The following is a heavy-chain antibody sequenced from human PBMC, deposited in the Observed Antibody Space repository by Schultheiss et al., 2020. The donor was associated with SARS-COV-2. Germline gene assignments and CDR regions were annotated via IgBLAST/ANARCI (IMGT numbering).Heavy chain of an antibody. CDR1: GYSISSGYY. CDR3: ARVARLRDWYFDL. Sequence: SETLSLTCAVSGYSISSGYYWGWIRQPPGKGLEWIGSIYHSGSTYYNPSLKSRVTISVDTSKNQFSLKLSSVTAADTAVYYCARVARLRDWYFDLWGRGTLVTVSS. J-gene: IGHJ2*01. CDR2: IYHSGST. V-gene: IGHV4-38-2*01. D-gene: IGHD3-16*01.